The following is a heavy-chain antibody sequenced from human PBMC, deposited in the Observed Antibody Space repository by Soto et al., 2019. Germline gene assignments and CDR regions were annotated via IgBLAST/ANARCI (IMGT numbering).Heavy chain of an antibody. CDR3: XXXXXXSDPAGYYYYMDV. V-gene: IGHV3-66*01. CDR1: GFTVSSNY. Sequence: EVQLVESGGGLVQPGGSLRLSCAASGFTVSSNYMSWVRQAPGKGLEWVSVIYSGGSTYYADSVKGRFTISRDNSKNTLYLQMNXXXXXXTAXXYCXXXXXXSDPAGYYYYMDVWGKGTTVTVSS. J-gene: IGHJ6*03. D-gene: IGHD6-13*01. CDR2: IYSGGST.